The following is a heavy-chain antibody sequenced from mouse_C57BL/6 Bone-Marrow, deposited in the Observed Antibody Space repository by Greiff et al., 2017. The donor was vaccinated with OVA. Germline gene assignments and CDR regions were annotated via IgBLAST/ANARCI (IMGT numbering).Heavy chain of an antibody. V-gene: IGHV1-59*01. D-gene: IGHD2-10*01. Sequence: QVQLQQPGAELVRPGTSVKLSCKASGYTFTSYWMHWVKQRPGQGLEWIGVIDPSDSYTNYNQKFKGKATLTVDTSSSTAYMQLSSLTSEDSAGYYCARSAYRYAMDYWGQGTSVTVSS. J-gene: IGHJ4*01. CDR1: GYTFTSYW. CDR3: ARSAYRYAMDY. CDR2: IDPSDSYT.